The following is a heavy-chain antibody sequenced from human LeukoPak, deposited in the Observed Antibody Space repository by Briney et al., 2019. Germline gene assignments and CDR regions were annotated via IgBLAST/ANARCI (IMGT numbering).Heavy chain of an antibody. Sequence: GGSLRLSCAASGFTFSSYSMNWVRQAPGKGLEWVSSISSSSSYIYYADSVKGRFTISRDNSKNTLYLQMNSLRAEDTAVYYCAKEVGATTPPIDYWGQGTLVTVSS. CDR2: ISSSSSYI. J-gene: IGHJ4*02. CDR1: GFTFSSYS. CDR3: AKEVGATTPPIDY. D-gene: IGHD1-26*01. V-gene: IGHV3-21*04.